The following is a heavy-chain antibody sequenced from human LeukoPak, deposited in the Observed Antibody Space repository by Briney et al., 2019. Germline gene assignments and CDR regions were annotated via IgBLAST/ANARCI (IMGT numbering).Heavy chain of an antibody. D-gene: IGHD1-26*01. V-gene: IGHV4-34*01. Sequence: SETLSLTCAVYGGSFSGYYWSWIRQPPGKGLGWIGEINHSGSTNYNPSLKSRVTISVDTSKNQFSLKLSSVTAADTAVYYCARDRYSGSYSDYWGQGTLVTVSS. CDR2: INHSGST. J-gene: IGHJ4*02. CDR3: ARDRYSGSYSDY. CDR1: GGSFSGYY.